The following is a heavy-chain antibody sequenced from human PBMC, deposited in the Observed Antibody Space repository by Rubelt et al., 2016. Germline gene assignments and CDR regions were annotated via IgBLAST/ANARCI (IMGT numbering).Heavy chain of an antibody. Sequence: QLQLQESGPGLVKPSETLSLTCTVSGGSISSYYWSWIRQPPGKGLEWIGSIYYSGSTYYNPSLKSRVTISVDTSKNQFSLKLSSVTAADTAVYYCASPRLVGPVYWGQGTLVTVSS. V-gene: IGHV4-59*05. CDR3: ASPRLVGPVY. CDR1: GGSISSYY. D-gene: IGHD1-26*01. CDR2: IYYSGST. J-gene: IGHJ4*02.